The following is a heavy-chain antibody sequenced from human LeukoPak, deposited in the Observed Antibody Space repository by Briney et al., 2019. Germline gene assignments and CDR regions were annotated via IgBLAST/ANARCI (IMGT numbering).Heavy chain of an antibody. CDR3: AKASGSYYSPVDY. CDR2: ISYDGSIN. J-gene: IGHJ4*02. CDR1: GFTFNSYA. V-gene: IGHV3-30-3*01. Sequence: GRSLRLSCAASGFTFNSYAVHWVRQAPGKGLEWVAVISYDGSINFYAASVKGRFTISRDNSKNTLYLQMNSLRAEDTAVYYCAKASGSYYSPVDYWGQGTLVTVSS. D-gene: IGHD1-26*01.